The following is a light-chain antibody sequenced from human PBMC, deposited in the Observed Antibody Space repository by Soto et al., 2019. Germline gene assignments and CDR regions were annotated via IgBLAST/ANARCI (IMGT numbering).Light chain of an antibody. J-gene: IGLJ1*01. CDR3: SSYNSSSPYV. V-gene: IGLV2-14*01. CDR1: SSDVGGYNY. CDR2: DVS. Sequence: QSALTQPASVSGSPGQSITISCTGTSSDVGGYNYVSWYQQHPGKAPKLMIYDVSNRPSGASNRFSGSKSGNTASLTISGLQAEDEADYYCSSYNSSSPYVFGTGTKVPV.